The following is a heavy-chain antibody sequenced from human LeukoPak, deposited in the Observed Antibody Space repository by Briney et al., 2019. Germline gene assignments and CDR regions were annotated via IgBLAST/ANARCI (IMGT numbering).Heavy chain of an antibody. V-gene: IGHV3-48*02. J-gene: IGHJ4*02. D-gene: IGHD2-15*01. Sequence: GGSLRLSCAASGFTFSSYRMNWVRQAPGKGLEWVSYISSSRGTTYYANSVKGRFTISRDNAKKSLYLQMSSLRDEDTAVYYCARGHTSSLLNFGCWGLGTLVTVSS. CDR3: ARGHTSSLLNFGC. CDR1: GFTFSSYR. CDR2: ISSSRGTT.